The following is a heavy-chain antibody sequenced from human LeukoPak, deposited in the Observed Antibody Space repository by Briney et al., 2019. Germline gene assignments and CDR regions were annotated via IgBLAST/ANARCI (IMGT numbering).Heavy chain of an antibody. D-gene: IGHD6-19*01. J-gene: IGHJ4*02. CDR2: IYYSRST. CDR3: ARDLRYSSGWYHLDY. Sequence: SETLSLTCTVSGGSIRSYYWSWIPQPPGKGLERIWYIYYSRSTNYNPSLKSRVTISVDTSKNQFSLKLSSVTAADTAVYYCARDLRYSSGWYHLDYWGQGTLVIVSS. V-gene: IGHV4-59*01. CDR1: GGSIRSYY.